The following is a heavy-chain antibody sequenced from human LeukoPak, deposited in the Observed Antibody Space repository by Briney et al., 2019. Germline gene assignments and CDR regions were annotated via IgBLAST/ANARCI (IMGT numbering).Heavy chain of an antibody. CDR1: GGTFSSYA. V-gene: IGHV1-69*13. Sequence: ASVKVSCKASGGTFSSYAISWVRQAPGQGLEGMGGIIPIFGTANYAQKFQGRVTITADESTSTAYMELSSLRSEDTAVYYCARALGTNDGSWFDPWGQGTLVTVSS. CDR3: ARALGTNDGSWFDP. CDR2: IIPIFGTA. D-gene: IGHD1-1*01. J-gene: IGHJ5*02.